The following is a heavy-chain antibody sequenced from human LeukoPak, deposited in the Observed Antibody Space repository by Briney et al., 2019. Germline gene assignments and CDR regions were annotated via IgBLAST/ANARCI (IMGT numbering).Heavy chain of an antibody. V-gene: IGHV4-59*01. CDR3: ARDLSRFGEPDAFDI. CDR1: SGSISSYY. CDR2: IYYSGST. Sequence: SETLSLTCTVSSGSISSYYWSWMRQPPGKGLEWIGYIYYSGSTNYNPSLKSRVTISVDTSKNQFSLKLSSVTAADTAVYYCARDLSRFGEPDAFDIWGQGTMVTVSS. J-gene: IGHJ3*02. D-gene: IGHD3-10*01.